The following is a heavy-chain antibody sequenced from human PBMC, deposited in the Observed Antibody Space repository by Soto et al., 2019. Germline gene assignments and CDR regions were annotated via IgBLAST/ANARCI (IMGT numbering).Heavy chain of an antibody. CDR1: GGSISSNNYY. V-gene: IGHV4-39*01. J-gene: IGHJ3*02. D-gene: IGHD2-2*01. CDR2: IFYSGTT. Sequence: QLQLQESGPGLVKPSETLSLTCTVSGGSISSNNYYWGWIRQPPGKGLEWIGNIFYSGTTHYNPSLKSRVTISVDTPKNLCSRKLSSVTAADTGVYYCARYCSSTTCYVKAFDIWGQGTMVTVSS. CDR3: ARYCSSTTCYVKAFDI.